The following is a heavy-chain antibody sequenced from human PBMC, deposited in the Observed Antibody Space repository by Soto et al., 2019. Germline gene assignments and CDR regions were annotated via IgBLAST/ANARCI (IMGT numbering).Heavy chain of an antibody. CDR2: INDSGNI. CDR3: ARGLILWFGELSRRGGYYYYMDV. D-gene: IGHD3-10*01. J-gene: IGHJ6*03. Sequence: QVQLQQWGAGPLKPSETLSLTCAVYGGSFSGYQWSWIRQTPGKGLEWIGEINDSGNINYNPSLKSRVTILVDTAKKQISLKLSSVTAADTAVYYCARGLILWFGELSRRGGYYYYMDVWDKGTTVTVSS. CDR1: GGSFSGYQ. V-gene: IGHV4-34*01.